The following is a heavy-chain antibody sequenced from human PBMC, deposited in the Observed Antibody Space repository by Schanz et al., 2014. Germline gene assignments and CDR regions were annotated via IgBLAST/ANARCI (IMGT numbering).Heavy chain of an antibody. D-gene: IGHD2-21*01. J-gene: IGHJ2*01. Sequence: EVQLLESGGGLVQPGGSLRLSCAVSGFTFSSYAMSWVRQAPGKGREWVSTISGGGGGYRPYADSVKGRFPISRDNSINPLSLQMNSLSADDTAVYYCAKGQGAVINNWYFDLWGRGTLVTVSS. CDR1: GFTFSSYA. V-gene: IGHV3-23*01. CDR3: AKGQGAVINNWYFDL. CDR2: ISGGGGGYR.